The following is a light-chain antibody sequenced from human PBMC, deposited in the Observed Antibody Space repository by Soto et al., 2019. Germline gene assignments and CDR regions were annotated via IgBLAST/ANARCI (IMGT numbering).Light chain of an antibody. CDR2: EIS. J-gene: IGLJ1*01. Sequence: QSVRTQPASVSGSPGQSITISCTGASSDVGGYNYVSWYQQHPDKAPKLMIYEISKRPSGVSNRFSGSKSGNTASLTISWLQAEDEADYYCSSYTTSSTLDVFGTGTKVTVL. CDR3: SSYTTSSTLDV. V-gene: IGLV2-14*01. CDR1: SSDVGGYNY.